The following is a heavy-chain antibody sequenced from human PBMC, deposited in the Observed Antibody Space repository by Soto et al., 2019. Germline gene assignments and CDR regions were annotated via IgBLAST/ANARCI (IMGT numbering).Heavy chain of an antibody. J-gene: IGHJ6*02. CDR2: IYSSGSA. V-gene: IGHV4-61*08. CDR3: ARGFSSVSMDA. D-gene: IGHD6-19*01. Sequence: PSETLSLTGTVSGDSVSSGGYYWSWIRQPPGKGLEWIGYIYSSGSANYNPSLKRRVTISRDTSKNQISLKVASVTAADTAGYYCARGFSSVSMDAWGQGTTVTVSS. CDR1: GDSVSSGGYY.